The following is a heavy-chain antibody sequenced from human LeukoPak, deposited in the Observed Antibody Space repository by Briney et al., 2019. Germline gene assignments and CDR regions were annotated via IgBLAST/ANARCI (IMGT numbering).Heavy chain of an antibody. CDR3: ARQLYGSDY. J-gene: IGHJ4*02. Sequence: PSETLSLTCDVSGVSFSTYYWSWIRQSPEKGLEWIGEINHSGYTNYNPSLKGRVTISVDTSKNQFSLKLSSVTAADTAVYYCARQLYGSDYWGQGTLVTVSS. CDR1: GVSFSTYY. V-gene: IGHV4-34*01. CDR2: INHSGYT. D-gene: IGHD4-17*01.